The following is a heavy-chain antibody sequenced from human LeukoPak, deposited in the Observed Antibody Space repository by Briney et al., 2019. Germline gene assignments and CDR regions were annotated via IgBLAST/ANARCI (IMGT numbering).Heavy chain of an antibody. D-gene: IGHD3-3*01. CDR3: ARHDRYYDFWSGRETPYYMDV. V-gene: IGHV4-34*01. J-gene: IGHJ6*03. CDR1: GGSFSGYY. Sequence: PSETLSLTCAVYGGSFSGYYWSWIRQPPGKGLEWIGEINHSGSTNYNPSLKSRVTISVDTSKNQFSLKLSSVTAADTAVYYCARHDRYYDFWSGRETPYYMDVWGKGTTVTVSS. CDR2: INHSGST.